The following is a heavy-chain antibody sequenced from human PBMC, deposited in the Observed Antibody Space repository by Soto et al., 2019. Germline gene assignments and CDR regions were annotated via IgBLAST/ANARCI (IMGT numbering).Heavy chain of an antibody. Sequence: SETLSLTCAVSVGSFSSNNWSSWGRQPPGQGLEWIGEIYRTGSTNYNPSLKSRVTISLDKSANQFSLKVTSLTDADTAVYYCASRDPGTSVDYWGQGTLVTVSS. CDR1: VGSFSSNNW. CDR2: IYRTGST. CDR3: ASRDPGTSVDY. J-gene: IGHJ4*02. V-gene: IGHV4-4*02. D-gene: IGHD1-7*01.